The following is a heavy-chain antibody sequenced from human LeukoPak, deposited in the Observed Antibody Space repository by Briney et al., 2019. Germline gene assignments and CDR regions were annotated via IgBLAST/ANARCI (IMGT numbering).Heavy chain of an antibody. CDR3: VTYYFDSSGPKKNY. CDR1: GGSISSSSYY. Sequence: SETLSLTCTVSGGSISSSSYYWSRIRQPPGKGLEWIGEINHSGSTNYNPSLKSRVTISVDTSKKQFSLKLSSVTAADTAVYYCVTYYFDSSGPKKNYWGQGTLVTVSS. D-gene: IGHD3-22*01. CDR2: INHSGST. J-gene: IGHJ4*02. V-gene: IGHV4-39*07.